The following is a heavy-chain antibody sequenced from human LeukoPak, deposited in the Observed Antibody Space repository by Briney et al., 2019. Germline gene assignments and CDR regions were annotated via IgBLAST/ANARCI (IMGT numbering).Heavy chain of an antibody. Sequence: SETLSLTCTVSGYSISNRYYWGWIRPPPGKGVEWIGSIYHSGSTDYNASLKSRVTISVDTSKNQFSLKLSSVTDADTAMYYCARSFYNTGGWFDPWGQGTLVTVSS. CDR2: IYHSGST. CDR1: GYSISNRYY. CDR3: ARSFYNTGGWFDP. J-gene: IGHJ5*02. V-gene: IGHV4-38-2*02. D-gene: IGHD5-24*01.